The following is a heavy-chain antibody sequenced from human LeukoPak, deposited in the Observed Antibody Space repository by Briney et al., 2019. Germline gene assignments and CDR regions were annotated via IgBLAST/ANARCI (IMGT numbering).Heavy chain of an antibody. CDR1: GGSFSGYY. V-gene: IGHV4-34*01. D-gene: IGHD3-10*01. CDR2: INHSGST. J-gene: IGHJ5*02. Sequence: SETLSLTCAVYGGSFSGYYWSWIRQPPGKGLEWIGEINHSGSTNYNPSLKSRVTISVDTSKNQFSLKLSSVTAADTAVYYCARAPESYGSGSYYRDPNWFDPWGQGTLVTVSS. CDR3: ARAPESYGSGSYYRDPNWFDP.